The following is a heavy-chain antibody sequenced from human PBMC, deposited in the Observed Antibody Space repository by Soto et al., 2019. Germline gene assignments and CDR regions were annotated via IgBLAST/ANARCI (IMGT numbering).Heavy chain of an antibody. J-gene: IGHJ6*02. V-gene: IGHV3-48*03. CDR1: GFTFSSYE. CDR2: ISSSGSTI. Sequence: GSLRLSCAASGFTFSSYEMNWVRQAPGKGLEWVSYISSSGSTIHYADSVKGRFTISRDNAKNSLYLQMNSLRAEDTAVYYCARDRNYDFWGGYSYGMDVWGQGTTVTVSS. D-gene: IGHD3-3*01. CDR3: ARDRNYDFWGGYSYGMDV.